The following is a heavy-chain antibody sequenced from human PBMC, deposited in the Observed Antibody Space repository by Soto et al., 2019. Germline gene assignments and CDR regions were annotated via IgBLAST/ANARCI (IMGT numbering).Heavy chain of an antibody. D-gene: IGHD2-8*01. CDR3: ERGAGSWILMGDARGHWFDT. CDR2: SSXSGSP. Sequence: PSETLSLRCTVSCGSSSGDGYYWTWIRQPPGKGLEWIGHSSXSGSPNCNPSLESRVTISAEXSKNQLALKMSSVTAADTAVYYCERGAGSWILMGDARGHWFDTWGQGTLVTVTS. J-gene: IGHJ5*02. V-gene: IGHV4-61*08. CDR1: CGSSSGDGYY.